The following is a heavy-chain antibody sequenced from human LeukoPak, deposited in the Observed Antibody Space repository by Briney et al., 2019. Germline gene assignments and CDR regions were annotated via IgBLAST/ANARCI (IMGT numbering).Heavy chain of an antibody. V-gene: IGHV4-4*07. CDR3: ARDLRWYSSSWYDKKNWFDP. J-gene: IGHJ5*02. Sequence: NSSETLSLTCTVSGGSISSYYWSWIRQPAGKGLEWIGRIYTSGSTNYNPSLKRRVTMSVETSKNQFSLKLSSVTAADTAVYYCARDLRWYSSSWYDKKNWFDPWGQGTLVTVSS. CDR1: GGSISSYY. D-gene: IGHD6-13*01. CDR2: IYTSGST.